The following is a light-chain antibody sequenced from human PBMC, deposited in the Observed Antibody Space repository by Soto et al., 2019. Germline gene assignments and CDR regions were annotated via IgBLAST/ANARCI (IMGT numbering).Light chain of an antibody. J-gene: IGKJ5*01. V-gene: IGKV3-20*01. CDR1: QSVSSSY. CDR3: QQYGRSVPIT. Sequence: EIVVTQSPGTLSLSTGERATLSCRASQSVSSSYLAWYQQKPGQAPRLLIYGASSRATGIPDRFSGSGSGTDFTLTISRLEPEDFAVYYCQQYGRSVPITFGQGTRLEIK. CDR2: GAS.